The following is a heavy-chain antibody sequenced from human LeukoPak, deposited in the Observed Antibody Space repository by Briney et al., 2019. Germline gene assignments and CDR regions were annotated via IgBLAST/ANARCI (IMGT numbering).Heavy chain of an antibody. CDR3: ASPPIYGDPYYFDY. Sequence: GASVKVSCKASGYTFTSYGIRWVRQAPGQGLEWMGRIIPILGIANYAQKFQGRVTITADKSTSTAYMELSSLRSEDTAVYYCASPPIYGDPYYFDYWGQGTLVTVSS. CDR2: IIPILGIA. D-gene: IGHD4-17*01. J-gene: IGHJ4*02. V-gene: IGHV1-69*04. CDR1: GYTFTSYG.